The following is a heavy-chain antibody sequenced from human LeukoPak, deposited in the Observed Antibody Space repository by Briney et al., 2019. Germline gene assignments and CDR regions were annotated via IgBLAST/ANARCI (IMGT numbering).Heavy chain of an antibody. Sequence: SETLSLTCTVSGGSISSSSYYWGWIRQPPGKGLEWIGSIYYSGSTYYNPSLKSRVTISVDTSKNQFSLKLSSVTAADTAVYYCARDPTEADYWGQGTLVTVSS. CDR2: IYYSGST. V-gene: IGHV4-39*07. CDR3: ARDPTEADY. J-gene: IGHJ4*02. CDR1: GGSISSSSYY.